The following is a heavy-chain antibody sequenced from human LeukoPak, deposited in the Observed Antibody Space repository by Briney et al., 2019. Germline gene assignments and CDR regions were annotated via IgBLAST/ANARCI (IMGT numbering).Heavy chain of an antibody. CDR3: AREGSSGWYKPGMYYFDY. CDR1: GYTFTGYY. CDR2: INPNSGGT. Sequence: ASVKVSCKASGYTFTGYYTHWVRQAPGQGLEWMGWINPNSGGTNYAQKFQGRVTMTRDTSISTAYMELSRLRSDDTAVYYGAREGSSGWYKPGMYYFDYWGQGTLVTVSS. D-gene: IGHD6-19*01. J-gene: IGHJ4*02. V-gene: IGHV1-2*02.